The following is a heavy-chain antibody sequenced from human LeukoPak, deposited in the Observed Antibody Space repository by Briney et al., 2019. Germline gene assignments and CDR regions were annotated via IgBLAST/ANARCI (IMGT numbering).Heavy chain of an antibody. CDR3: ARLRTFDY. CDR2: IKQDGSEK. CDR1: GFTFSNYW. V-gene: IGHV3-7*03. J-gene: IGHJ4*02. Sequence: GGSLRLSCAASGFTFSNYWMGWVRQAPGKGLEWVANIKQDGSEKYYVGSVKGRFTISRDNADNSLYLQMNSLRAEDTAVYYCARLRTFDYWGQGTPVTVSS. D-gene: IGHD1-14*01.